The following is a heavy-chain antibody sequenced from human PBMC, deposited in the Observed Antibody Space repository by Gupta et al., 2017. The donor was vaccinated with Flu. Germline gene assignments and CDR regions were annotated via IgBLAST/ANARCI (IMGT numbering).Heavy chain of an antibody. V-gene: IGHV4-61*02. CDR1: GGSISSGSYY. CDR3: ARDLAVAGTMFDN. CDR2: IYTSGST. J-gene: IGHJ4*02. Sequence: QVQLQESGPGLVKPSQTLSLTCTVSGGSISSGSYYWSWIRQPAGKGLEWIGRIYTSGSTNYNPSLKSRVTISVDTSKNQFSLKLSSVTAADTAVYYCARDLAVAGTMFDNWGQGTLVTVSS. D-gene: IGHD6-19*01.